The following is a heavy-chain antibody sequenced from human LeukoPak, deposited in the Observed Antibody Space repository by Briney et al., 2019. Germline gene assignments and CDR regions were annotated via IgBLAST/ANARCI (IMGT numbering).Heavy chain of an antibody. Sequence: ASVKVSCKASGYTFTAYYMHWVRQAPGQGLEWMGWINPNSGGTNSSQKFQDRVTLTRDTSISTAFMELGSLRSDDTAIYYCARAYGSGSSYHPDYWGQGTLVTVSS. CDR2: INPNSGGT. CDR1: GYTFTAYY. J-gene: IGHJ4*02. V-gene: IGHV1-2*02. CDR3: ARAYGSGSSYHPDY. D-gene: IGHD3-10*01.